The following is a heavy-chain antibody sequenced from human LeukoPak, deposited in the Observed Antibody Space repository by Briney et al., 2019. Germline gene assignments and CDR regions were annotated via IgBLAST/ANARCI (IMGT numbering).Heavy chain of an antibody. CDR3: ATGGGSYYNPFDY. CDR2: IKPDGSEK. D-gene: IGHD1-26*01. Sequence: GGSLRLSCAASGFPFSTSWMNWVRQTPGEGLEWVANIKPDGSEKYYVDSVKGRFTISRDNAKNSLYLQMNSLRSEDTAVYYCATGGGSYYNPFDYWGQGTLVTVSS. V-gene: IGHV3-7*03. CDR1: GFPFSTSW. J-gene: IGHJ4*02.